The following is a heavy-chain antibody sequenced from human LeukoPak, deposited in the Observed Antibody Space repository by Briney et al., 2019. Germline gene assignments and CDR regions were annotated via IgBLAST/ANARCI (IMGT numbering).Heavy chain of an antibody. CDR2: INPNSGGT. J-gene: IGHJ3*02. V-gene: IGHV1-2*02. Sequence: ASVKVSCKASGYTFTGYYMHWVRHAPGQGLEWMGRINPNSGGTNYAQKFQGRVNMTRETSISTAYMELSRLRSDDTAVYYCARDLRYGYGSSKTFDIWGKGTMVTVSS. D-gene: IGHD2-2*03. CDR3: ARDLRYGYGSSKTFDI. CDR1: GYTFTGYY.